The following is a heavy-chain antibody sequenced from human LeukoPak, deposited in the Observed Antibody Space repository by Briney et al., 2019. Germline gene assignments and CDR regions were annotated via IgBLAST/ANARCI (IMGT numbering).Heavy chain of an antibody. D-gene: IGHD5-12*01. V-gene: IGHV3-64D*06. Sequence: GGSLRLSCSAPGFTFSSYAMHWVRQAPGRGLEYVSGISTNGGSTRYADSVKGRFTISGDNSKNTLYLQMSSLRAEDTAVYYCVKGRDIVATTYFDYWGQGTLVTVSS. CDR1: GFTFSSYA. CDR2: ISTNGGST. J-gene: IGHJ4*02. CDR3: VKGRDIVATTYFDY.